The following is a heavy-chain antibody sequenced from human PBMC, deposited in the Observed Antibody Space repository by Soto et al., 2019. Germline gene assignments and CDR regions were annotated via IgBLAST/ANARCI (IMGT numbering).Heavy chain of an antibody. D-gene: IGHD6-19*01. CDR2: ISWNSGSI. Sequence: GGSLRLSCAASGFTFDDYAMHWVRQAPGKGLEWVSGISWNSGSIGYADSVKGRFTISRDNAKNSLYLQMNSLRAEDTACYYCTKDPPATSSGSIYYYYYGMDVWGQGTTVTVSS. V-gene: IGHV3-9*01. CDR3: TKDPPATSSGSIYYYYYGMDV. CDR1: GFTFDDYA. J-gene: IGHJ6*02.